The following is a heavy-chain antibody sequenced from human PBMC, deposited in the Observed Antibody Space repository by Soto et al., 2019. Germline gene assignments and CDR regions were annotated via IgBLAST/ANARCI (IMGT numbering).Heavy chain of an antibody. CDR2: INPNSGGT. Sequence: GASVKVSCKASGYTFAGYYMHSVRQAPGQGHEWMGWINPNSGGTNYAQKCQCWVTMTRDTSISTAYMELSRLRSDDTAVYYCARGTDSRCPHSRDYYGMDVWGQRTTVTVSS. CDR3: ARGTDSRCPHSRDYYGMDV. D-gene: IGHD6-13*01. V-gene: IGHV1-2*04. J-gene: IGHJ6*02. CDR1: GYTFAGYY.